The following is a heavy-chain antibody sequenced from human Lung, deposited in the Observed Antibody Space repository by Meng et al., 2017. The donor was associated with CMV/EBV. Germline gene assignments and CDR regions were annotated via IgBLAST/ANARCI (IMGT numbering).Heavy chain of an antibody. V-gene: IGHV4-34*01. CDR1: GGSFSGYY. Sequence: SETLSLXCAVYGGSFSGYYWSWIRQPPGKGLEWIGEINHSGSTNYNPSLKSRVTISVDTSKNQFSLKLSSVTAADTAVYYCARGRPKAVPAGGYFDYSGQGXLVTVSS. D-gene: IGHD2-2*01. CDR2: INHSGST. J-gene: IGHJ4*02. CDR3: ARGRPKAVPAGGYFDY.